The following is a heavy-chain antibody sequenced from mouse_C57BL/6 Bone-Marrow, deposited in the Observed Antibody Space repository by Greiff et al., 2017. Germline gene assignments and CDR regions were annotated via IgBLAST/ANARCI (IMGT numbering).Heavy chain of an antibody. CDR2: ISYDGSN. J-gene: IGHJ3*01. Sequence: EVQLQQSGPGLVKPSQSLSLTCSVTGYSITSGYYWNWIRQFPGNKLEWMGYISYDGSNNYNPSLKNRISITRDTSKNTFFLKLNSVTTEDTATYYCARVRAWFAYWGQGTLVTVSA. D-gene: IGHD3-2*02. V-gene: IGHV3-6*01. CDR3: ARVRAWFAY. CDR1: GYSITSGYY.